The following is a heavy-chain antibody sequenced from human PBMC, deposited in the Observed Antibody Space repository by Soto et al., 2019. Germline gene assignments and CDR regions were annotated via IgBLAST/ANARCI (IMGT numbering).Heavy chain of an antibody. V-gene: IGHV1-3*01. CDR2: INAGNGNT. CDR3: ARDLEYYDILTGRYYYYYYGMDV. J-gene: IGHJ6*02. Sequence: ASVKVSCKASGYTFTSYARHWVRQAPGQRLEWMGWINAGNGNTKYSQKFQGRVTITRDTSASTAYMELSSLRSEDTAVYYCARDLEYYDILTGRYYYYYYGMDVWGQGTTVTVSS. D-gene: IGHD3-9*01. CDR1: GYTFTSYA.